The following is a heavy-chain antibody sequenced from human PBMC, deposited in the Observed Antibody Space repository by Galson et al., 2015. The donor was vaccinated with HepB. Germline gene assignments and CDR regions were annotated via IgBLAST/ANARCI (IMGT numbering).Heavy chain of an antibody. CDR2: VWYDGTKQ. J-gene: IGHJ4*02. Sequence: SLRLSCAASGFVFSRHGMHWARQAPGKGLEWVAVVWYDGTKQYYSESVEGRFTISRDNSKNTVYLQMNSLRVEDTAVYYCWMIGTDFDYWGQGALVTVSS. CDR3: WMIGTDFDY. CDR1: GFVFSRHG. D-gene: IGHD2-21*01. V-gene: IGHV3-33*01.